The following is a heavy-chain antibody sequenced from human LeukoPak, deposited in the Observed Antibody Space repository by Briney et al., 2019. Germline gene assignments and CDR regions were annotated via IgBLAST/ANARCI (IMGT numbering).Heavy chain of an antibody. CDR2: INAGNGNT. CDR3: ARVRGGSGYFDY. V-gene: IGHV1-3*03. J-gene: IGHJ4*02. D-gene: IGHD2-15*01. Sequence: ASVKVSCKASGYTFTSYAMHWVRQAPGQRLEWMGWINAGNGNTKYSQEFQGRVTITRDTSASTAYMELSSLRSEDMAVYYCARVRGGSGYFDYWGQGTLVTVSS. CDR1: GYTFTSYA.